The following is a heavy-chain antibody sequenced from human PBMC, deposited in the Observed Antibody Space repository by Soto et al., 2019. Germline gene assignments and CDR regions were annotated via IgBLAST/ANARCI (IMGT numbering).Heavy chain of an antibody. D-gene: IGHD2-2*02. CDR1: VFTFRRNN. CDR3: EREYTAWPLAYGLDV. V-gene: IGHV3-21*01. CDR2: ISSHGDYL. J-gene: IGHJ6*02. Sequence: GGSLRLSCAASVFTFRRNNMNCVPQAPVKGLEWVSPISSHGDYLYYADSVKGGFPISRDNAKNSVSLEMNCVIAEDTAVYYWEREYTAWPLAYGLDVWRQRTTVTASS.